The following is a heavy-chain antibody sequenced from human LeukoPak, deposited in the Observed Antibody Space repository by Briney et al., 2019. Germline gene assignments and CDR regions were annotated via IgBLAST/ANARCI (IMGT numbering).Heavy chain of an antibody. Sequence: GGSLRLACAASGFTFSDYWMSWVRQAPGKGLEWVANIEQDGSEKYYVDSVRGRFTISRDNAKSSLFLQLNSVRAEDTAVYYCARGIRDYAGVHFWGQGTLVTVSS. CDR1: GFTFSDYW. CDR3: ARGIRDYAGVHF. CDR2: IEQDGSEK. D-gene: IGHD4-17*01. V-gene: IGHV3-7*01. J-gene: IGHJ4*02.